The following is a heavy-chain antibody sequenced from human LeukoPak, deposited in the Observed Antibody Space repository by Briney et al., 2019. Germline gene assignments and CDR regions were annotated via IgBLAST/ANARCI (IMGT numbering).Heavy chain of an antibody. D-gene: IGHD2-15*01. J-gene: IGHJ3*02. CDR2: ISSRSSTI. CDR1: GFTFSSYS. Sequence: GGSLRLTCAASGFTFSSYSMNWVRQAPGKGLEWVSYISSRSSTIYYADSVKGRFTISRDNAKNSLYLQMNSLRDEDTAVYYCARSRCSGGSCYAWGAAFDIWGQGTMVTVSS. V-gene: IGHV3-48*02. CDR3: ARSRCSGGSCYAWGAAFDI.